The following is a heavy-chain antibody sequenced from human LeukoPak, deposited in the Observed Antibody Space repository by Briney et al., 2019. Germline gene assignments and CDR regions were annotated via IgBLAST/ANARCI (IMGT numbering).Heavy chain of an antibody. CDR3: ARGGGPYESTGFFAGPFDY. CDR2: LIPLFGSA. J-gene: IGHJ4*02. CDR1: GGTFSTNA. Sequence: SVKVSCKASGGTFSTNAISWVRQAPGQGLEWMGGLIPLFGSAHYAQKLQGRVTITTDESTSTTYMVLSSLRSDDTAIYYCARGGGPYESTGFFAGPFDYWGQGTLVTVSS. D-gene: IGHD6-19*01. V-gene: IGHV1-69*05.